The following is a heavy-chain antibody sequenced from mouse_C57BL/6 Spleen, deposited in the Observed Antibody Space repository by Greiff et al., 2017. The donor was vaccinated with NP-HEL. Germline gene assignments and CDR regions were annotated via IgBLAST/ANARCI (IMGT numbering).Heavy chain of an antibody. D-gene: IGHD1-1*01. CDR2: IDPSDSET. CDR3: ARDPITTVDWYFDV. J-gene: IGHJ1*03. CDR1: GYTFTSYW. Sequence: VQLQQPGAELVRPGSSVKLSCKASGYTFTSYWMHWVKQRPIQGLEWIGNIDPSDSETHYNQKFKDKATLTVDKSSSTAYMQLSSLTSEDSAVYYCARDPITTVDWYFDVWGTGTTVTVSS. V-gene: IGHV1-52*01.